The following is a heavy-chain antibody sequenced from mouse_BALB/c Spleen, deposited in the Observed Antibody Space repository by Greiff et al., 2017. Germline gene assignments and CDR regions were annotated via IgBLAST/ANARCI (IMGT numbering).Heavy chain of an antibody. CDR3: ARPSYRYDGVYAMDY. CDR2: INPNNGGT. Sequence: EVQLQQSGPELVKPGASVKIPCKASGYTFTDYNMDWVKQSHGKSLEWIGDINPNNGGTIYNQKFKGKATLTVDKSSSTAYMELRSLTSEDTAVYYCARPSYRYDGVYAMDYWGQGTSVTVSS. D-gene: IGHD2-14*01. J-gene: IGHJ4*01. CDR1: GYTFTDYN. V-gene: IGHV1-18*01.